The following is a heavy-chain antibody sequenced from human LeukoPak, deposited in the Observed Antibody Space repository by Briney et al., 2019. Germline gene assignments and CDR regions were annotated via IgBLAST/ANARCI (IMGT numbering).Heavy chain of an antibody. J-gene: IGHJ4*02. CDR2: IYSGGST. CDR3: AKLMGYYYDSSGYSFDY. CDR1: GFTVSSNY. D-gene: IGHD3-22*01. Sequence: GGSLRLSRAASGFTVSSNYMSWVRQAPGKGLEWVSVIYSGGSTYYADSVKGRFTISRDNSKNTLYLQMNSLRAEDTAVYYCAKLMGYYYDSSGYSFDYWGQGTLVTVSS. V-gene: IGHV3-66*01.